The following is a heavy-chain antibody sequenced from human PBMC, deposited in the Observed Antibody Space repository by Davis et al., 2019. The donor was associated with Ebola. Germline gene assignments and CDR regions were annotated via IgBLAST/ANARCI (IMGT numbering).Heavy chain of an antibody. Sequence: SALVPSHASAYSFTRHGPIWLRHAPRLRLERLGRICAYIGTTTHAQKPQGRVTMTTDTSTSTAYMELRSLRSDDTAVYYCARVVVIPSWFDPWGQGTLVTVSS. J-gene: IGHJ5*02. V-gene: IGHV1-18*04. D-gene: IGHD3-22*01. CDR2: ICAYIGTT. CDR3: ARVVVIPSWFDP. CDR1: AYSFTRHG.